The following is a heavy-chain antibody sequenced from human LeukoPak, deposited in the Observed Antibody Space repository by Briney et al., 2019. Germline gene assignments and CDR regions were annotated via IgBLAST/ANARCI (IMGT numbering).Heavy chain of an antibody. D-gene: IGHD5-18*01. V-gene: IGHV4-34*01. Sequence: TSSVSLSLTCAVYGGSFSGYYWSWIRQGPGQGLEWLGEINHSGSTNYNPSLKSRVTISVDTSKNQFSLKLSSVTAADTAVYYCARGQEGYSYGYDFDYWGQGTLATVS. CDR2: INHSGST. CDR3: ARGQEGYSYGYDFDY. CDR1: GGSFSGYY. J-gene: IGHJ4*02.